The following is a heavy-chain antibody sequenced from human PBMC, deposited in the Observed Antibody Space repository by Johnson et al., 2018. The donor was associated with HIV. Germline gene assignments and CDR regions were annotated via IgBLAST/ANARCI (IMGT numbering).Heavy chain of an antibody. D-gene: IGHD6-25*01. CDR2: LYSGGST. J-gene: IGHJ3*02. CDR1: GFTVSSNY. V-gene: IGHV3-66*01. Sequence: VQLVESGGGLVQPGGSLRLSCAASGFTVSSNYMNWVRQAPGKGLEWVSVLYSGGSTYYAAFVKDRFIISRDNSKNTLYLQMNSLRAEDTAVYYCARVGAAGVDAFDIWGQGTMVTVSS. CDR3: ARVGAAGVDAFDI.